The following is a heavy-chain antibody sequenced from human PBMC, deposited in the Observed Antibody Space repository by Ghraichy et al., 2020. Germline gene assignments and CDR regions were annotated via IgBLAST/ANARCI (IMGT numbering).Heavy chain of an antibody. Sequence: SETLSLTCTVSGGSISSYYWSWIRQLPGKGLEWIGYIYYSGSTNYNPSLKSRVTISVDTSKNQFSLKLSSVTAADTAVYYCARSWRSGSYSDYWGQGTLVTVSS. CDR3: ARSWRSGSYSDY. D-gene: IGHD1-26*01. CDR2: IYYSGST. CDR1: GGSISSYY. V-gene: IGHV4-59*01. J-gene: IGHJ4*02.